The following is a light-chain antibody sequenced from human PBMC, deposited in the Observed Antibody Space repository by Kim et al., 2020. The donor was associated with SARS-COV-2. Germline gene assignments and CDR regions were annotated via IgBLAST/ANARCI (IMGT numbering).Light chain of an antibody. CDR3: SSYTSSSTL. V-gene: IGLV2-14*04. CDR2: DVS. Sequence: PGPSITLSCTGTSSDVGGYNYVSWYQQHPGKAPKLMIYDVSKRPSGVSNRFSGSKSGNTASLTISGLQAEDEADYYCSSYTSSSTLFGGGTKLTVL. CDR1: SSDVGGYNY. J-gene: IGLJ2*01.